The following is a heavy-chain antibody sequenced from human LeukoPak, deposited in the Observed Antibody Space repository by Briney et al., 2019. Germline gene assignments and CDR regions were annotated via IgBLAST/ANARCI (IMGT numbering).Heavy chain of an antibody. D-gene: IGHD3-22*01. CDR3: ARVDHYYDSSGYYGAFDY. J-gene: IGHJ4*02. CDR2: IYSGGGT. CDR1: GLTVSSSH. Sequence: DPGGSLRLSCAVSGLTVSSSHMSWVRQAPGKGLEWVSVIYSGGGTYYAASVKGRFTISRDNSKNTVSLQMNSLRAEDTAVYYCARVDHYYDSSGYYGAFDYWGQGTLVTVFS. V-gene: IGHV3-66*01.